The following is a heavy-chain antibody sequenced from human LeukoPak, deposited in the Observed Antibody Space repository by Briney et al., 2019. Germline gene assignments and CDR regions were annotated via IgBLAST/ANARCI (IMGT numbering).Heavy chain of an antibody. D-gene: IGHD2-21*02. J-gene: IGHJ5*02. Sequence: GGSLRLSCAASGFTFSSYWMHWVRQAPGKGLVWVSRINPDAATTSYADSVKGRFTISRDNAENTVDLQMNSLRGEDTAVYYCARDAGDCGGDCPRWFDPWGQGILVTVSS. CDR3: ARDAGDCGGDCPRWFDP. CDR1: GFTFSSYW. V-gene: IGHV3-74*01. CDR2: INPDAATT.